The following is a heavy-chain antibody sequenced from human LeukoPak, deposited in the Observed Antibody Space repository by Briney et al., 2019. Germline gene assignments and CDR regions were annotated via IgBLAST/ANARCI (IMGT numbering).Heavy chain of an antibody. CDR2: IYTSGST. CDR3: ARVKGSSGWYRDAFDI. Sequence: SETLSLTCTVSGGSISSSSYYWGWIRQPPGKGLEWIGRIYTSGSTNYNPSLRSRVTMSVDTSKNQFSLKLSSVTAADTAVYYCARVKGSSGWYRDAFDIWGQGTMVTVSS. D-gene: IGHD6-19*01. CDR1: GGSISSSSYY. J-gene: IGHJ3*02. V-gene: IGHV4-39*07.